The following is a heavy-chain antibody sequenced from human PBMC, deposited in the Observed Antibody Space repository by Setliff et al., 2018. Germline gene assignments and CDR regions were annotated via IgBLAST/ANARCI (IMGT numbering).Heavy chain of an antibody. D-gene: IGHD5-18*01. CDR1: GGTFNNYA. Sequence: GASVKVSCKASGGTFNNYAISWVRQAPGQGLKWMGGTIPSFGSTNYAQKFQDRVTIITDESTSTAYMELSSLRTEDTAVYYCAREGVDTRSSTDYRYYMDVWGKGTTVTVSS. CDR3: AREGVDTRSSTDYRYYMDV. J-gene: IGHJ6*03. V-gene: IGHV1-69*05. CDR2: TIPSFGST.